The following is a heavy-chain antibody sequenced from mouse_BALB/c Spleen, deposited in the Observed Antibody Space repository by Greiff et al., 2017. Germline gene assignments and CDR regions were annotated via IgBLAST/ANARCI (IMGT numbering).Heavy chain of an antibody. CDR3: ARDYYGSAWFAY. V-gene: IGHV5-17*02. CDR1: GFTFSSFG. D-gene: IGHD1-1*01. CDR2: ISSGSSTI. J-gene: IGHJ3*01. Sequence: EVQRVESGGGLVQPGGSRKLSCAASGFTFSSFGMHWVRQAPEKGLEWVAYISSGSSTIYYADTVKGRFTISRDNPKNTLFLQMTSLRSEDTAMYYCARDYYGSAWFAYWGQGTLVTVSA.